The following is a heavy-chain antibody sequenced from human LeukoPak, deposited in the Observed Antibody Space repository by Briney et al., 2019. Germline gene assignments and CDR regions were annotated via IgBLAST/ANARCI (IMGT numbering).Heavy chain of an antibody. J-gene: IGHJ5*02. V-gene: IGHV1-2*02. CDR3: ARDAHIVVVPAAIWFDP. Sequence: GASVKVSCKASGYTFTGYYMHWVRQAPGQGLEWMGWINPNSGGTNYAQKFQGRVTMTRDTSISTAYMELSRLRSDDTAVYYCARDAHIVVVPAAIWFDPWGQGTLVTVSS. D-gene: IGHD2-2*01. CDR2: INPNSGGT. CDR1: GYTFTGYY.